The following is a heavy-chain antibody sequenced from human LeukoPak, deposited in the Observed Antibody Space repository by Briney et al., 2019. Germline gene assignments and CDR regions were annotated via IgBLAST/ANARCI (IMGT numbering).Heavy chain of an antibody. CDR2: IYHSGST. J-gene: IGHJ4*02. D-gene: IGHD3/OR15-3a*01. CDR3: ARGGLSYFDY. Sequence: SETLSLTCTVSGYSISSGYYWGWIRQPPGKGLEWIGSIYHSGSTYYNPSLKSRVTISVDTSKNQFSLKLSSVTAADTAVYYCARGGLSYFDYWGQGTLVTVSS. V-gene: IGHV4-38-2*02. CDR1: GYSISSGYY.